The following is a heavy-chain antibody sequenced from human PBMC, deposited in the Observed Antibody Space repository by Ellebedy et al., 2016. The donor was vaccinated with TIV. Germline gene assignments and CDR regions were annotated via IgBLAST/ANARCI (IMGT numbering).Heavy chain of an antibody. CDR1: GFIFSDYY. D-gene: IGHD2-2*01. Sequence: GGSLRLSCAASGFIFSDYYMSWFRQAPGKGLEWVSYISSSGTAIYYADSVKGRFTVSRGNAKQSLFLQMNSLRADDTAVYYCARDTRFIDHQHNWFDPWGQGTLVTVSS. V-gene: IGHV3-11*01. CDR3: ARDTRFIDHQHNWFDP. CDR2: ISSSGTAI. J-gene: IGHJ5*02.